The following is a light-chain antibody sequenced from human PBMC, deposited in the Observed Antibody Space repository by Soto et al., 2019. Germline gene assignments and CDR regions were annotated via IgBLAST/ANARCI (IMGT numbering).Light chain of an antibody. J-gene: IGKJ2*01. CDR3: QQYGNSPRYT. Sequence: EIVLTQSPGTLSLSPGERATLSCRASQSVSNTYLSWYQQKAGQPPRLLIYGASSRATGIPDRFSGSGSGTDFTLTISRLEAEDFAVYYCQQYGNSPRYTFGQGTKLEIK. CDR1: QSVSNTY. V-gene: IGKV3-20*01. CDR2: GAS.